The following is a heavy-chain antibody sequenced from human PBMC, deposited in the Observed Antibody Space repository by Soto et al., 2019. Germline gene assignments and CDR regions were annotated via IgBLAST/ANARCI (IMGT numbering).Heavy chain of an antibody. J-gene: IGHJ5*02. V-gene: IGHV3-30*18. D-gene: IGHD5-18*01. CDR1: GFTFSIYG. Sequence: RGSLILSCESSGFTFSIYGMHWVRQAPGKGLEWVAVISYDGSNKYYADSVKGRFTISRDNSKNTLYLQMNSLRAEDTAVYYCAKRGYGRYNWFDPWGQGTLVPVSS. CDR2: ISYDGSNK. CDR3: AKRGYGRYNWFDP.